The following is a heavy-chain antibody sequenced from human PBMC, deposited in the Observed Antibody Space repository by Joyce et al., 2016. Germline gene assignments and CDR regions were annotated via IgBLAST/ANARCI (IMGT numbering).Heavy chain of an antibody. J-gene: IGHJ6*02. CDR1: GYTFTNYY. CDR3: ARDTAKATGYYYYGMDV. CDR2: INPSGGST. Sequence: QVQLVQSGAEVKKPGASVKVSCKASGYTFTNYYMHWVRQAPGQGLEWMGIINPSGGSTNSAQKFQGRVTMTRDTSTSTVYMELSSLRSEDTAVYYCARDTAKATGYYYYGMDVWGQGTTVTVSS. D-gene: IGHD5-18*01. V-gene: IGHV1-46*01.